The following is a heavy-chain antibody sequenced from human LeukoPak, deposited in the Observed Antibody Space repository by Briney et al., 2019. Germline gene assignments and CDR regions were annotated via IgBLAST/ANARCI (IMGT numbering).Heavy chain of an antibody. J-gene: IGHJ4*02. CDR2: IYHSGST. V-gene: IGHV4-4*02. Sequence: SETLSLTCAVSGSSISSSNWWSWVRQPPGKGLEWIGEIYHSGSTNYNPSLKSRVTISVDKSKNQFSLKLSSVTAADTAVYYCARDSLADTAMAFWGQGTLVTVSS. CDR1: GSSISSSNW. CDR3: ARDSLADTAMAF. D-gene: IGHD5-18*01.